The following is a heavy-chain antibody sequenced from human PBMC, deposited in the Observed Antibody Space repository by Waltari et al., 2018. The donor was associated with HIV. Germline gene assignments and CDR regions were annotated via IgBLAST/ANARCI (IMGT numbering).Heavy chain of an antibody. CDR3: AKSYGDYLRRYFFDY. V-gene: IGHV3-23*01. D-gene: IGHD4-17*01. J-gene: IGHJ4*02. Sequence: EALLLESGGDVVQPGGSLRLSCVASEFTFNNHPMSWVRQAPGKGLEWVSSISGSGGTTYYADSVKGRFTVSRDNSKNTMYLQMNSLRAGDTAIYYCAKSYGDYLRRYFFDYWGQGTLVTVSS. CDR2: ISGSGGTT. CDR1: EFTFNNHP.